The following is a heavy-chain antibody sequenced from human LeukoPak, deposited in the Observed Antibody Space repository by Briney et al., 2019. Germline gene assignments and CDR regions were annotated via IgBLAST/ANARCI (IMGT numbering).Heavy chain of an antibody. CDR1: GFTFSRYA. J-gene: IGHJ4*02. V-gene: IGHV3-64D*06. Sequence: GGSLRLSCSASGFTFSRYAMHWVRQAPGKGLEYVSAISSNGGSTYYADSVKGRFTISKDNSKNTLYLQMSSLRAEDTAVYYCVKDGSGSYYTYYFDHWGPGTLVTVSS. CDR3: VKDGSGSYYTYYFDH. CDR2: ISSNGGST. D-gene: IGHD3-10*01.